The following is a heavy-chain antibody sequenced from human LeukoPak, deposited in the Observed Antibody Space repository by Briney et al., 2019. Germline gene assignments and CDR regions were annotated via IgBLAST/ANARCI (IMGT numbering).Heavy chain of an antibody. V-gene: IGHV4-38-2*02. CDR2: IYYTGSS. CDR1: DYSISRGHY. CDR3: ARGTGWSYYFDY. D-gene: IGHD6-19*01. J-gene: IGHJ4*02. Sequence: PSETLSLTCIVSDYSISRGHYWGWIRQPPEKGLEWIGTIYYTGSSFYNPSLKSRLSISADTSKNQFSLRLSSVTAADSAVYYCARGTGWSYYFDYWGQGTLVTVSS.